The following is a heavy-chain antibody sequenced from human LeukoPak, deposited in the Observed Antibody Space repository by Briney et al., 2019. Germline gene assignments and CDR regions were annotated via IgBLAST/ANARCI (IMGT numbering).Heavy chain of an antibody. Sequence: ASVKVSCKASGGTFSSYAISWVRQAPGQGLEWMGGIIPIFGTANYAQKFQGRVTITADESTSTAYMELSSLRSEGTAVYYCARQVRRPYYYYYMDVWGKGTTVTVSS. D-gene: IGHD4/OR15-4a*01. CDR3: ARQVRRPYYYYYMDV. CDR1: GGTFSSYA. J-gene: IGHJ6*03. V-gene: IGHV1-69*13. CDR2: IIPIFGTA.